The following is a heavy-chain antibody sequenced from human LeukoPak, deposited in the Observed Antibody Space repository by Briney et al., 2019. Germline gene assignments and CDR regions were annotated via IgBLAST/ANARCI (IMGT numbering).Heavy chain of an antibody. V-gene: IGHV3-30*02. J-gene: IGHJ3*02. CDR1: GFAFSSYG. CDR3: AKDQGYSYGYSDAFDI. D-gene: IGHD5-18*01. CDR2: IRYDGSNK. Sequence: GGSLRLSCAASGFAFSSYGMHWVRQAPGKGLEWVAFIRYDGSNKYYADSVKGRFTISRDNSKNMLYLQMNSLRAEDTAVYYCAKDQGYSYGYSDAFDIWGQGTMVTASS.